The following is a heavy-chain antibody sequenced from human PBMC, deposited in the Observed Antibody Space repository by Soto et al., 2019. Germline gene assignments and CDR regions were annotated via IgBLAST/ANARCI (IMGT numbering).Heavy chain of an antibody. CDR1: GFTFGSYF. V-gene: IGHV3-23*01. CDR3: AKDLHWYGMDV. CDR2: INKDGGRT. D-gene: IGHD1-1*01. Sequence: EVQLLESGGGLVQPGESLRLSCAASGFTFGSYFMNWVRQAPGKGPEWVADINKDGGRTHYADSVRGRFTISRDNSRNALYLQMSRLRAEDTALYSCAKDLHWYGMDVWGQRNTVTVSS. J-gene: IGHJ6*02.